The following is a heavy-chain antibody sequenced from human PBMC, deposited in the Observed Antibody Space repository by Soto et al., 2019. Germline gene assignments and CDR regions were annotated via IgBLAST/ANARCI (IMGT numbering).Heavy chain of an antibody. Sequence: GASVKVSCKASGYTFTSYYMHWVRQAPGQALEWMGIINPSGGSTSYAQKFQGRVTMTTDTPTSRAHLEVRSLRSEDTAVYYCARSPGVAVYDYVWGSYRVWGQGTLVTVSS. J-gene: IGHJ4*02. CDR1: GYTFTSYY. D-gene: IGHD3-16*02. CDR2: INPSGGST. CDR3: ARSPGVAVYDYVWGSYRV. V-gene: IGHV1-46*01.